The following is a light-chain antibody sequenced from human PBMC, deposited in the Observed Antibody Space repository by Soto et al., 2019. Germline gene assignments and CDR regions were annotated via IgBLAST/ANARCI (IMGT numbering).Light chain of an antibody. J-gene: IGKJ5*01. CDR3: QQYAFSPRT. CDR1: QSVSSNY. Sequence: FTQSPGTLSLSPGERGTLAWRSSQSVSSNYLAWYQQKPGQAPRLLIYDASNRATGIPARFSGSGSGTDFTLTISRLEPEDFAVFYCQQYAFSPRTFGQGTRLEI. CDR2: DAS. V-gene: IGKV3-20*01.